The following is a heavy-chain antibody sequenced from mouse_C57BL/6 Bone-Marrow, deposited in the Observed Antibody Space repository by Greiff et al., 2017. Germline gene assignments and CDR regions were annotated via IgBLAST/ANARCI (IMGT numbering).Heavy chain of an antibody. CDR3: ARVGSSPLGY. V-gene: IGHV1-81*01. CDR2: IYPRSGNT. J-gene: IGHJ2*01. CDR1: GYTFTSYG. Sequence: LVESGAELARPGASVKLSCKASGYTFTSYGISWVKQRTGQGLEWIGEIYPRSGNTYYNEKFKGKATLTADKSSSTAYMELRSLTSEDSAVYFCARVGSSPLGYWGQGTTLTVSS. D-gene: IGHD1-1*01.